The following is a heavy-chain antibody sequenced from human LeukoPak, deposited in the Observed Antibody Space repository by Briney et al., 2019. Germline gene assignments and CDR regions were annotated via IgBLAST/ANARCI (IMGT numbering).Heavy chain of an antibody. J-gene: IGHJ4*02. D-gene: IGHD3-9*01. CDR1: GYTFTGYY. V-gene: IGHV1-2*02. CDR2: INPNSGGT. CDR3: ASLRYFDRLLGFDY. Sequence: ASVKVSCKASGYTFTGYYMHWVRQAPGQGLEWMGWINPNSGGTNYAQKFQGRVTMTRDTSISTAYMELSKLRSDDTAGYYCASLRYFDRLLGFDYWGQGTLVTVSS.